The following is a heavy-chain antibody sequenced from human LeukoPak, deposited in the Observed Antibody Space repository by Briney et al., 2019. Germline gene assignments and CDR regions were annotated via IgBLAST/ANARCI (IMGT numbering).Heavy chain of an antibody. CDR1: GFNVSVTY. CDR3: ARGSGTFGGN. J-gene: IGHJ4*02. V-gene: IGHV3-66*01. D-gene: IGHD3-10*01. CDR2: IFSGGTT. Sequence: GGSLRLSCAVSGFNVSVTYMSWVRQAPGKGLEWVSVIFSGGTTYYADSVKGRFSISRDNSKNTLDLQMNSLRAEDTAVYYCARGSGTFGGNWGQGTLVTVSS.